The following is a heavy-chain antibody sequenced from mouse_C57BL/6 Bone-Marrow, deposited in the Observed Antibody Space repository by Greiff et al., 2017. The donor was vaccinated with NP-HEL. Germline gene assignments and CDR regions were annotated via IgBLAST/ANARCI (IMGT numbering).Heavy chain of an antibody. CDR1: GYTFTDYY. V-gene: IGHV1-26*01. D-gene: IGHD1-1*01. CDR2: INPNNGGT. CDR3: ARKGITTVVYFDY. J-gene: IGHJ2*01. Sequence: VQLQQSGPELVKPGASVKISCKASGYTFTDYYMNWVKQSHGKSLEWIGDINPNNGGTSYNQKFKGKATLTVDKSSSTAYMELRSLTSEDSAVYYCARKGITTVVYFDYWGQGTTLTVSS.